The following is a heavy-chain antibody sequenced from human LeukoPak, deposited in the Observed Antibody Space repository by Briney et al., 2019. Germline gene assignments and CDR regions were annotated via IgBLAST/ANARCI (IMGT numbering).Heavy chain of an antibody. Sequence: SETLSLTCTVSGGSISSYYWSWIRQPAGKGLEWIGRIYTSGSTNYNPSLKSRVTMSVDTSKNQFSLKLSSVTAADTAVYYCARRSQTKYDYVWGSYRYTGFDYWGQGALVTVSS. V-gene: IGHV4-4*07. CDR3: ARRSQTKYDYVWGSYRYTGFDY. D-gene: IGHD3-16*02. CDR1: GGSISSYY. J-gene: IGHJ4*02. CDR2: IYTSGST.